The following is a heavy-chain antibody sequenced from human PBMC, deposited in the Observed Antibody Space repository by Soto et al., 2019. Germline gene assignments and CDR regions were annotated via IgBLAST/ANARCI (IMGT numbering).Heavy chain of an antibody. J-gene: IGHJ6*03. CDR2: IIPILGIA. V-gene: IGHV1-69*04. D-gene: IGHD6-6*01. CDR1: GGTFSSYT. Sequence: GASVKVSCKASGGTFSSYTISWVRQAPRQGLEWMGRIIPILGIANYAQKFQGRVTITADKSTSTAYMELSSLRSEDTAVYYCARDLMDGAARSFDYYYYMDGWGKGTTVTVSS. CDR3: ARDLMDGAARSFDYYYYMDG.